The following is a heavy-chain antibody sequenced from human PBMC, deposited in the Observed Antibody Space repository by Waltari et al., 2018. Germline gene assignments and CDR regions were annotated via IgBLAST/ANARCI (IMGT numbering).Heavy chain of an antibody. V-gene: IGHV3-23*01. Sequence: EVHLLESGGDLVAPGGSLRLSCAASEFTFSSYTMTWVRQAPGKGLEWVSSVTGSGDATNYAGSVRGRFIISRDNSMNTLYLQMNSLKADDTAVYYCVRNDGAAWNYFEYWGLGTLVTVSA. CDR3: VRNDGAAWNYFEY. D-gene: IGHD4-17*01. CDR1: EFTFSSYT. J-gene: IGHJ4*02. CDR2: VTGSGDAT.